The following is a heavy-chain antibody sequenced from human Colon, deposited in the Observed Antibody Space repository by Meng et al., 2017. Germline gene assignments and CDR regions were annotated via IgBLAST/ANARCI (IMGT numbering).Heavy chain of an antibody. CDR2: GRT. CDR1: GASVSVTNYA. V-gene: IGHV4-61*01. J-gene: IGHJ4*02. D-gene: IGHD7-27*01. CDR3: ARDNWGSLDY. Sequence: QLQLRTSGPGLVSPSDTLSLTCTVSGASVSVTNYAWSWIRQPPGKGLEWIGYGRTNHNPSLKSRVTISVDTSKNQFSLTLNSVTAADTAVYYCARDNWGSLDYWGQGTLVTVSS.